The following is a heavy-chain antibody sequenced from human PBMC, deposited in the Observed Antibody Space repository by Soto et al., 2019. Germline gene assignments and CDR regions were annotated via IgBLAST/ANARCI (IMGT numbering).Heavy chain of an antibody. CDR3: ARDRSAVTQGWYFDY. CDR2: IYYSGST. Sequence: SETLSLTCTVSGGSISSGGYYWSWIRQHPGKGLEWIGYIYYSGSTYYNPSLKSRVTISVDTSKNQFSLKLSSVTAADTAVYYCARDRSAVTQGWYFDYWGQGTLVTVPS. J-gene: IGHJ4*02. CDR1: GGSISSGGYY. D-gene: IGHD6-25*01. V-gene: IGHV4-31*03.